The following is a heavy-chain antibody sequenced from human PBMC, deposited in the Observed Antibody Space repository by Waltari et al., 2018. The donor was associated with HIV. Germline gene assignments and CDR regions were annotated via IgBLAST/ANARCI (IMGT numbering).Heavy chain of an antibody. Sequence: QMQLVQSGAEVKKTGSSVKVSCKASGYTFTYRYLHWVRQAPGQALEWMGWITPFNSNTNCAQKVQDRVTITRDRSMSTADMELSSLRFEDTAMYYCARSRDYGSGKDYDMDVWGQGTTVTVSS. V-gene: IGHV1-45*02. D-gene: IGHD3-10*01. CDR2: ITPFNSNT. CDR1: GYTFTYRY. CDR3: ARSRDYGSGKDYDMDV. J-gene: IGHJ6*02.